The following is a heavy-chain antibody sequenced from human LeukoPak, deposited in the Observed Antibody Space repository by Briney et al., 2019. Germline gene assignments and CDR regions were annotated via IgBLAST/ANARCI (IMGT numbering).Heavy chain of an antibody. D-gene: IGHD1-14*01. CDR3: ARAASPKPFDF. Sequence: GGSLRLSCAASGFTFSSHTMNWVRQAPGKGLEWVSSISGSTTFIYYADSVKGQFTISRDNAKNSVYLQLNSLRAEDTAVYYCARAASPKPFDFWGQGTLVTVSS. CDR2: ISGSTTFI. J-gene: IGHJ5*01. V-gene: IGHV3-21*01. CDR1: GFTFSSHT.